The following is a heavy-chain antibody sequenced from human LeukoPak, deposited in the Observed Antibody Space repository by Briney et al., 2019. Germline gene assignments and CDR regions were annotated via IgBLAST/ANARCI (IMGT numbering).Heavy chain of an antibody. J-gene: IGHJ4*02. CDR3: ARSMYYYDSSGYYPIDC. CDR1: GFSFSGYG. CDR2: IKQDGSEK. Sequence: GGSLRLSCAASGFSFSGYGMYWVRQAPGKGLEWVANIKQDGSEKYYVDSVKGRFTISRDNAKNSLYLQMNSLRAEDTAVYYCARSMYYYDSSGYYPIDCWGQGTLVTVSS. D-gene: IGHD3-22*01. V-gene: IGHV3-7*01.